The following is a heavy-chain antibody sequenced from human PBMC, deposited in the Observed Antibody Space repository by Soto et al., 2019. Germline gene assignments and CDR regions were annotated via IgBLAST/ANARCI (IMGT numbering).Heavy chain of an antibody. CDR3: AKGSGYDLVGFDY. CDR1: GFTFSSYG. J-gene: IGHJ4*02. Sequence: QVQLVESGGGVVQPGRSLRLSCAASGFTFSSYGMHWIRQAPGKGLEWVAVISYDGSNKYYADSVKGRFTISRDNSKNTLYLQMNSLRAEDTAVYYCAKGSGYDLVGFDYWGQGTLVTVSS. D-gene: IGHD5-12*01. V-gene: IGHV3-30*18. CDR2: ISYDGSNK.